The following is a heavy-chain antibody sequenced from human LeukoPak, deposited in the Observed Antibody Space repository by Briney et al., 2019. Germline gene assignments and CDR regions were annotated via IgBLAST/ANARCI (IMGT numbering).Heavy chain of an antibody. V-gene: IGHV1-69*04. Sequence: SVKVSCKASGGTFSSYAISWVRQAPGQGLEWMGRIIPILGIADYAQKFQGRVTITADKSTSTAYMELSSLRSEDTAVYYCAGINGPYYFDYWGQGTLVTVSS. CDR1: GGTFSSYA. CDR2: IIPILGIA. CDR3: AGINGPYYFDY. D-gene: IGHD2-15*01. J-gene: IGHJ4*02.